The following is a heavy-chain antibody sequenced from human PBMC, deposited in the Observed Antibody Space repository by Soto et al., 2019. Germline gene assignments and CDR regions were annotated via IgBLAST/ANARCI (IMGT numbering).Heavy chain of an antibody. Sequence: KESGPTVVRPTETLTLTCRFSGFSLTTSGVGVGWIRQSPGKAPEWLALIYWDDDKRYSASLKSRLTITKDTSKNQVVLTVSGLGPTDTATYYCAHRVLRTVFGLVTTTAIYFDFWGQGTPVAVSS. CDR3: AHRVLRTVFGLVTTTAIYFDF. J-gene: IGHJ4*02. CDR1: GFSLTTSGVG. V-gene: IGHV2-5*02. D-gene: IGHD3-3*01. CDR2: IYWDDDK.